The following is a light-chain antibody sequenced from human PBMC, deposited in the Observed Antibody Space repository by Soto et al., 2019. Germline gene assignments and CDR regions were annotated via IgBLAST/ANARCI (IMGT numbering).Light chain of an antibody. CDR3: QRDDNCWYT. CDR1: QSVSSN. J-gene: IGKJ2*01. CDR2: GAS. Sequence: EIVMTQSPATLSVSPGERATLSCRASQSVSSNLAWYQQKPGQAPRLLIYGASTRATGIPARFSGSGSGTAFTLTTSSLRAEDCAVYYCQRDDNCWYTFGQGTKLEMK. V-gene: IGKV3-15*01.